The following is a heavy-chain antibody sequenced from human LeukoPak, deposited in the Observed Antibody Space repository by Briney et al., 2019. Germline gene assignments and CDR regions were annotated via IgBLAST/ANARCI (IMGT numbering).Heavy chain of an antibody. J-gene: IGHJ4*02. CDR1: GFTFSSYG. CDR3: AKDQWSSATHDY. V-gene: IGHV3-30*18. D-gene: IGHD2-15*01. CDR2: ISYDGSNK. Sequence: GGSLRLSCAASGFTFSSYGMHWVRQAPGKGLEWVAVISYDGSNKYYADSVKGRFTISRDNSKNTLYLQMNSVRAEDTAVYYCAKDQWSSATHDYWGQGTLVTVSS.